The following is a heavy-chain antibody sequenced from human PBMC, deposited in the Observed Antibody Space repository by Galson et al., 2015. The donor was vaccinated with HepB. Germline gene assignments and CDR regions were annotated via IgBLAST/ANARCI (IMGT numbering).Heavy chain of an antibody. CDR1: GYTFSNYG. CDR2: ISAYKGNT. V-gene: IGHV1-18*04. J-gene: IGHJ3*02. CDR3: ARGVDDFDAFDI. Sequence: SVKVSCKASGYTFSNYGISWVRQAPGQGLEWMGWISAYKGNTNYAQKLQGRVTMTTDTSTSTAYMELRSLRSDDTAVYYCARGVDDFDAFDIWGQGTMVTVSS. D-gene: IGHD3-3*01.